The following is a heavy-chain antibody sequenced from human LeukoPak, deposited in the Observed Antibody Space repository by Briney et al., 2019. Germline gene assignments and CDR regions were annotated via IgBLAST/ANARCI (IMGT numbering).Heavy chain of an antibody. J-gene: IGHJ5*02. D-gene: IGHD4-4*01. CDR1: GGSISSYY. CDR3: ASPTTVSNWFDP. Sequence: SETLSLTCTVSGGSISSYYWSWIRQPPGKGLEWIGSIYYSGSTYYNPSLKSRVTISVDTSKNQFSLKLSSVTAADTAVYYCASPTTVSNWFDPWGQGTLVTVSS. V-gene: IGHV4-59*05. CDR2: IYYSGST.